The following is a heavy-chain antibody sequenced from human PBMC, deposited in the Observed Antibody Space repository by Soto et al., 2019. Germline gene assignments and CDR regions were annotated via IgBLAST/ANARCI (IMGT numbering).Heavy chain of an antibody. J-gene: IGHJ4*02. V-gene: IGHV3-21*01. Sequence: GGSLRLSCVASGFTFSSYSMNWVRQAPGKGLEWVSSISSSSSYIYYADSVKGRFTISRDNAKNSLYLQMNSLRAEDTAVYYCARDVSLDIVVVPAAATAFDYWGQGTLVTVSS. CDR1: GFTFSSYS. CDR3: ARDVSLDIVVVPAAATAFDY. D-gene: IGHD2-2*03. CDR2: ISSSSSYI.